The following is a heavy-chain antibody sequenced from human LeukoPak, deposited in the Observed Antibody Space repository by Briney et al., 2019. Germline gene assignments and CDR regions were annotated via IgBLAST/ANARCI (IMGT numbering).Heavy chain of an antibody. D-gene: IGHD6-19*01. CDR1: GFPVSFNY. J-gene: IGHJ6*03. Sequence: PGGSLRLSCAASGFPVSFNYMSRVRQAPGKGLEWISVIYSGGSTYYADSVKGRFTISRDDSKNTLYLQMNSPRAEDTAIYYCARAQWRTYSYYYMDVWGKGTTVTVSS. CDR3: ARAQWRTYSYYYMDV. V-gene: IGHV3-53*01. CDR2: IYSGGST.